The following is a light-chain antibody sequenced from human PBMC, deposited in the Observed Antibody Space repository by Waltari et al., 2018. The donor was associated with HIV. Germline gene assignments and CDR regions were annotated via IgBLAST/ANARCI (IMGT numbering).Light chain of an antibody. J-gene: IGLJ2*01. CDR2: DNV. Sequence: YVLTQPPSVSVAPGSTATITCGGEKIEDKIVHWYRQRPGQAPSLASYDNVKRPAEIPGRFAASNSGDTATLAISMVETGDEADFYCQVWDKENDHECVFFGGGTQLVVL. CDR3: QVWDKENDHECVF. CDR1: KIEDKI. V-gene: IGLV3-21*02.